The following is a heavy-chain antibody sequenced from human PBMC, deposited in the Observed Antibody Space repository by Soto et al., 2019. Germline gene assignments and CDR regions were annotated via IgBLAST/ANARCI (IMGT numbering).Heavy chain of an antibody. D-gene: IGHD3-3*01. CDR3: ARGLGSDFWSGYYGGMDV. Sequence: QVQLQESGPGLVKPSETLSLTSTVSVGSISSYSWSWIRQPPGKGLEWIGYIYYSGSTNYNPSLKSRVTISVDTSKNQFSLKLSSVTAADTAVYYCARGLGSDFWSGYYGGMDVWGQGTTVTVSS. J-gene: IGHJ6*02. CDR1: VGSISSYS. V-gene: IGHV4-59*01. CDR2: IYYSGST.